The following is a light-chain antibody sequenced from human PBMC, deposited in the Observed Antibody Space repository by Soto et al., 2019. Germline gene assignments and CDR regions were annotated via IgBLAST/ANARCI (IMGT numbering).Light chain of an antibody. Sequence: SAPTQPASVSGSPGQSITLSRPGNNEDVGAYNYVSWYQQRPGSAPQLIMYDVNNRPSGASHRFSGSKSGHTAYLTISGLQSDDEANYHCSSYTSTYSLVFGTGTKVTVL. V-gene: IGLV2-14*03. CDR3: SSYTSTYSLV. CDR1: NEDVGAYNY. CDR2: DVN. J-gene: IGLJ1*01.